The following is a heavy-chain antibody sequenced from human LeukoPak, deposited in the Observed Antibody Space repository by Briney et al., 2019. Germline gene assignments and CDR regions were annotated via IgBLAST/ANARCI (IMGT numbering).Heavy chain of an antibody. V-gene: IGHV4-34*01. CDR3: ARGGIVGAKNY. J-gene: IGHJ4*02. Sequence: SETLSLTCAVYGGSFSGYYWSWIRQPPGKGLEWIGEINHSGSTNYNPSLKSRVTISVDTSKNQFSLKLSSVTAADTAVYYCARGGIVGAKNYWGRGTLVTVSS. CDR1: GGSFSGYY. D-gene: IGHD1-26*01. CDR2: INHSGST.